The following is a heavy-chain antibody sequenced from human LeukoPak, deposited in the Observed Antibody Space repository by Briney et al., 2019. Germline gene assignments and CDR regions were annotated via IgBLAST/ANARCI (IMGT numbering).Heavy chain of an antibody. CDR3: ARDLGYYDSRGGY. D-gene: IGHD3-22*01. CDR2: ISSSSSYI. Sequence: GGSLRLSRAASGFTFSSYSMNWVRQAPGKGLEWVSSISSSSSYIYYADSVKGRFTISRDNAKNSLYLQMNSLRAEDTAVYYCARDLGYYDSRGGYWGQGTLVTVSS. J-gene: IGHJ4*02. V-gene: IGHV3-21*01. CDR1: GFTFSSYS.